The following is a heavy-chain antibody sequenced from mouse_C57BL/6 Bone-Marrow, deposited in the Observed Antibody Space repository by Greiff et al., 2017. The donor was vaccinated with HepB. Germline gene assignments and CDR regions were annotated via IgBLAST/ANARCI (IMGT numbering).Heavy chain of an antibody. D-gene: IGHD2-14*01. Sequence: QVHVKQPGAELVKPGASVKLSCKASGYTFTSYWMQWVKQRPGQGLEWIGEIDPSDSYTNYNQKFKGKATLTVDTSSSTAYMQLSSLTSEDSAVYYCARRRVPRRYAMDYWGQGTSVTVSS. J-gene: IGHJ4*01. V-gene: IGHV1-50*01. CDR2: IDPSDSYT. CDR1: GYTFTSYW. CDR3: ARRRVPRRYAMDY.